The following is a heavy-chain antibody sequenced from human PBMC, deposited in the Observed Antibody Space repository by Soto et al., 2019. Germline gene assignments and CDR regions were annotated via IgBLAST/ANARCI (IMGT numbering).Heavy chain of an antibody. CDR1: GGTFGNSA. CDR3: ARDKVRLQLGGNYYDAIDV. Sequence: QVQLVQSGAEVKKPGSSVTVSCKASGGTFGNSAISWVRQAPGQGLEWMGGIIPIFPTPDYAQKFQEIVTITADETTSPSYLELTILISDVTAVYYCARDKVRLQLGGNYYDAIDVWGQGTTVTV. D-gene: IGHD5-12*01. J-gene: IGHJ6*02. CDR2: IIPIFPTP. V-gene: IGHV1-69*12.